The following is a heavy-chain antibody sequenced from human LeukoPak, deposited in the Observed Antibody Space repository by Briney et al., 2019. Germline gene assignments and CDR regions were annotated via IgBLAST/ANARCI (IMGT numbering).Heavy chain of an antibody. Sequence: ASVKVSCKASGYIFTNYGISWVRQAPGQGLEWMGWISAYSGDTSYAQNFQGRVTMTTDTSTSTAYMELRSLRSDDTAVYYCARILRYCSGGSCLYYFDYWGQGTLVTVSS. J-gene: IGHJ4*02. D-gene: IGHD2-15*01. CDR2: ISAYSGDT. CDR3: ARILRYCSGGSCLYYFDY. V-gene: IGHV1-18*01. CDR1: GYIFTNYG.